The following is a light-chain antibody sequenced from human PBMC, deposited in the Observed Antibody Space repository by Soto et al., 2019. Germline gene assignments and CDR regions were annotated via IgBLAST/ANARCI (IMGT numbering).Light chain of an antibody. CDR3: QQRSNWIT. CDR1: QSVSTF. CDR2: DAS. Sequence: EIVLTQSPATLSLSPGERATLSCRASQSVSTFLAWYQQKPGQAPRLLIYDASNRATGIPARFSGSGSGTDFTLTSRSLEPEDFAVYYWQQRSNWITFGQGTRLEIK. J-gene: IGKJ5*01. V-gene: IGKV3-11*01.